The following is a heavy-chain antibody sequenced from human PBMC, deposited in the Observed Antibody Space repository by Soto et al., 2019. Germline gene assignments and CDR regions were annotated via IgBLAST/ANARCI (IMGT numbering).Heavy chain of an antibody. V-gene: IGHV4-38-2*01. CDR2: ISYSAKT. D-gene: IGHD1-26*01. CDR3: SRGAGATWVRIHS. Sequence: SGNLSLSCGVSDYSITVGFYWGWIRQFPGKGLEWIGSISYSAKTFYNPSLASRLSIAVDTSMNQFSLRLTSVTAADTVPYYFSRGAGATWVRIHSWGQGTLVTASS. CDR1: DYSITVGFY. J-gene: IGHJ4*02.